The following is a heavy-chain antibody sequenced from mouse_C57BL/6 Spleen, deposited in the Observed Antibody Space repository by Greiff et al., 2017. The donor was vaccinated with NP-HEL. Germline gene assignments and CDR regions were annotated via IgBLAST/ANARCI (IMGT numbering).Heavy chain of an antibody. CDR3: AREEHDYAMDY. CDR2: INPGSGGT. J-gene: IGHJ4*01. Sequence: VQLQQSGAELVRPGTSVKVSCKASGYAFTNYLIEWVKQRPGQGLEWIGVINPGSGGTNYNEKFKGKATLTADKSSSTAYMQLSSLTSEDSAVYFCAREEHDYAMDYWGKGTSVTVAS. CDR1: GYAFTNYL. V-gene: IGHV1-54*01.